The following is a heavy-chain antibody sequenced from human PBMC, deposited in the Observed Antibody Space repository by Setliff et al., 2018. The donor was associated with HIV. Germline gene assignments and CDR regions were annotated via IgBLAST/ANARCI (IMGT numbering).Heavy chain of an antibody. J-gene: IGHJ6*03. V-gene: IGHV3-48*03. CDR3: ARAVSSFTAVDTFYYYYYMDV. CDR1: GFTFSSYE. D-gene: IGHD5-18*01. Sequence: GGSLRLSCAASGFTFSSYEMNWVRQAPGKGLEWLSYISSSGSTIYYADSVKGRFTISRDNAKNSLYLQMNSLRAEDTAVYYCARAVSSFTAVDTFYYYYYMDVWGKGTTVTVSS. CDR2: ISSSGSTI.